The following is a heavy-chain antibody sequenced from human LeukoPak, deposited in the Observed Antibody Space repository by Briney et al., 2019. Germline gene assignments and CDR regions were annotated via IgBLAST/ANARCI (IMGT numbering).Heavy chain of an antibody. CDR3: ARGGEWSSSPLDH. V-gene: IGHV4-4*07. CDR1: GVSIRSFH. CDR2: IYTSGTT. D-gene: IGHD6-6*01. Sequence: PSETLSLTCTVSGVSIRSFHWSWVRQPAGKGLEWIGRIYTSGTTSYNPSVKSRVTMSVDTSKNQISLNLSSLTAADTAVYYCARGGEWSSSPLDHWGQGALVTVSS. J-gene: IGHJ4*02.